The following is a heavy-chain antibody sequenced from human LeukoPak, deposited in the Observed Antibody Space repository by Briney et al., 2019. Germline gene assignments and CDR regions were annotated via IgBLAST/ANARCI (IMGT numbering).Heavy chain of an antibody. J-gene: IGHJ3*02. V-gene: IGHV1-46*01. CDR3: ARGGGGWDAFDI. D-gene: IGHD6-19*01. Sequence: GASVKLSCKSSGYPFTYYYMHWVRQAPGQGLEWMGIINPNGGSTTYAQKFQGRVTMTRDSSTSTVYMELSSLRSEDTALYYCARGGGGWDAFDIWGQGTMVSVSS. CDR2: INPNGGST. CDR1: GYPFTYYY.